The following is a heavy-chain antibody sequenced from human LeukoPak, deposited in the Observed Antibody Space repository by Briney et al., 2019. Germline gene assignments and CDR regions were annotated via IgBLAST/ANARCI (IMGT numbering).Heavy chain of an antibody. J-gene: IGHJ5*02. Sequence: SETLSLTCTVSGGSISSSSYYWGWIRQPPGKGLEWIGSIYYSGSTYYNPSIKSRVTISVDTSKNQFSLKLSSVTAADTAVYYCARSYCSSTSCYFPSSWFDPWGQGTLVTVSS. D-gene: IGHD2-2*01. CDR1: GGSISSSSYY. CDR2: IYYSGST. V-gene: IGHV4-39*01. CDR3: ARSYCSSTSCYFPSSWFDP.